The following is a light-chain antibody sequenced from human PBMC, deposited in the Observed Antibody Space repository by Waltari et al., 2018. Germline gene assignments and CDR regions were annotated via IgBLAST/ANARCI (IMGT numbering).Light chain of an antibody. J-gene: IGLJ1*01. CDR2: EGS. Sequence: QSALTQPPSASGSPGQSVTISCTGTSNDVGGYDYVSWYQQHPGKAPKLLIYEGSKRPSGVPGRFSGSTSGNTASLTVSGLQAEDEADYYCASYGRNKNCLFGTGTKVTVL. CDR3: ASYGRNKNCL. CDR1: SNDVGGYDY. V-gene: IGLV2-8*01.